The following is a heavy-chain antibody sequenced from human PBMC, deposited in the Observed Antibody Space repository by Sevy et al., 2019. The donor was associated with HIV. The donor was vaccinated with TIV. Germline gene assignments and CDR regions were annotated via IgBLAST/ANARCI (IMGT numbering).Heavy chain of an antibody. J-gene: IGHJ3*02. CDR3: ARLGNNEEGAFDI. V-gene: IGHV5-51*01. CDR2: ICPNDSHT. Sequence: ASVKVSCKASGYSFTNYWIGWVRQIPGKRLEWMGNICPNDSHTIYSPSFQGQVTISADKSITTVYLQWSRLKASDTAIYYVARLGNNEEGAFDIWGQGTVVTVSS. CDR1: GYSFTNYW.